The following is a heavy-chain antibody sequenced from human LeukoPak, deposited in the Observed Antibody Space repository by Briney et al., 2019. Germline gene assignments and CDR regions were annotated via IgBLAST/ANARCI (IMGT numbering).Heavy chain of an antibody. CDR2: ISSSGSTI. CDR1: GFTFSSYE. CDR3: VRRRRGYSDAFDI. V-gene: IGHV3-48*03. J-gene: IGHJ3*02. D-gene: IGHD3-22*01. Sequence: SGGSLRLSCAASGFTFSSYEMNWVRQAPGKGLEWVSYISSSGSTIYYADSVKGRFTISRDNAKNSLYLQMNSLRAEDTAVYYCVRRRRGYSDAFDIWGQETMVTVSS.